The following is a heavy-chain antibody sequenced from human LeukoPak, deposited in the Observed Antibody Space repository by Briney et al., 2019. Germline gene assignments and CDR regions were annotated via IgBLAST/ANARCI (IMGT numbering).Heavy chain of an antibody. CDR1: GFTVSSNY. CDR3: GRSGAGPIDS. J-gene: IGHJ4*02. V-gene: IGHV3-53*01. Sequence: GGSLRLSCAASGFTVSSNYMSWVRQAPGKGLMWVSVIYSGGSTYYADSVKGRFTISRDNSKNTVYLQMNSLRAEDTAVYYCGRSGAGPIDSWGQGTLVTVS. CDR2: IYSGGST. D-gene: IGHD6-19*01.